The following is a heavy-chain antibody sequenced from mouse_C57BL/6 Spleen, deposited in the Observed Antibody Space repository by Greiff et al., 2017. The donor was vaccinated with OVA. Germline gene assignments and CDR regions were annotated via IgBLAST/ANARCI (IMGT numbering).Heavy chain of an antibody. CDR3: AREGDSFDY. Sequence: EVKLVESEGGLVQPGSSMKLSCTASGFTFSDYYMAWVSQVPEKGLEWVANINYDGSSTYYLDSLKSRFIISIDNAKNTLYLQMSSLKSEDTATYYCAREGDSFDYWGQGTTLTVSS. CDR2: INYDGSST. CDR1: GFTFSDYY. J-gene: IGHJ2*01. V-gene: IGHV5-16*01.